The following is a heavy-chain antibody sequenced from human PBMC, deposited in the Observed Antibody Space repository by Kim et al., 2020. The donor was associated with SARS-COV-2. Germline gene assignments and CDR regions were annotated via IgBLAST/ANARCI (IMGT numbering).Heavy chain of an antibody. CDR1: GGSISSGGYY. D-gene: IGHD3-3*01. Sequence: SETLSLTCTVSGGSISSGGYYWSWIRQHPGKGLEWIGYIYYSGSTYYNPSLKSRVTISVDTSKNQFSLKLSSVTAADTAVYYCAREYRDITIFGVVIWDGMDVWGQGTTVTVSS. CDR3: AREYRDITIFGVVIWDGMDV. V-gene: IGHV4-31*03. J-gene: IGHJ6*02. CDR2: IYYSGST.